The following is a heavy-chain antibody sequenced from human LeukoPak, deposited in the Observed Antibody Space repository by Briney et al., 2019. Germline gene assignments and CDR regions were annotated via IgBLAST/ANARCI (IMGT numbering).Heavy chain of an antibody. CDR2: ISSSSSYI. D-gene: IGHD3-16*01. J-gene: IGHJ4*02. CDR1: GFTFSSYS. V-gene: IGHV3-21*01. CDR3: ARAGGSTADFDY. Sequence: SGGSLRLSCAASGFTFSSYSMNWVRQAPGKGLEWVSSISSSSSYIYYADSVKGRFTISRDNAKNSLYLQMNSLRAEDTAVYYCARAGGSTADFDYWGQGTLVTVSS.